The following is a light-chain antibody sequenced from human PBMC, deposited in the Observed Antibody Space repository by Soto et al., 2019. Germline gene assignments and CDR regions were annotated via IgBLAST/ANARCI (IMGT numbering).Light chain of an antibody. Sequence: QSALTQPASVSGSPGQSITISCTGTSSDVGGYNYVYWYQQHPGKAPKLMIYEVSNRPTGVSNRFSGSKSGNTASLTISGLQAEDEAYYYCSSYTSSSTLVFGTGTKLTVL. CDR1: SSDVGGYNY. CDR2: EVS. J-gene: IGLJ1*01. V-gene: IGLV2-14*01. CDR3: SSYTSSSTLV.